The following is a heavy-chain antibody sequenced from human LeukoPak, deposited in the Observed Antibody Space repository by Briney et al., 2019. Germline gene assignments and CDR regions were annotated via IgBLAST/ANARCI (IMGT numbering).Heavy chain of an antibody. Sequence: PSETLSLTCTVSGGPISSSSYYWGWIRQPPGKGLEWIGSIYYSGSTYYNPSLKSRVTISVDTSKNQFSLKLSSVTAADTAVYYCARHPSLQLVQLFDYWGQGTLVTVSS. J-gene: IGHJ4*02. CDR2: IYYSGST. CDR3: ARHPSLQLVQLFDY. V-gene: IGHV4-39*01. CDR1: GGPISSSSYY. D-gene: IGHD6-13*01.